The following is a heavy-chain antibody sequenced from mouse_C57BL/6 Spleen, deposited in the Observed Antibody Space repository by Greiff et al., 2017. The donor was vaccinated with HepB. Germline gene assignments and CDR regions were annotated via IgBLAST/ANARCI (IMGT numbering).Heavy chain of an antibody. CDR2: INPNNGGT. Sequence: EVQLQESGPELVKPGASVKMSCKASGYTFTDYNMHWVKQSHGKSLEWIGYINPNNGGTSYNQKFKGKATLTVNKSSSTAYMELRSLTSEDSAVYYCARERRLPLDYWGQGTTLTVSS. V-gene: IGHV1-22*01. CDR3: ARERRLPLDY. D-gene: IGHD2-4*01. J-gene: IGHJ2*01. CDR1: GYTFTDYN.